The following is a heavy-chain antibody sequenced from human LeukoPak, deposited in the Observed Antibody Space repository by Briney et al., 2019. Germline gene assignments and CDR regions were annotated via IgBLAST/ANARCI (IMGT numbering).Heavy chain of an antibody. CDR3: ARDRRDGYYYDSSGYYDAFDI. CDR2: IYYSGST. CDR1: GGSVSSGSYY. D-gene: IGHD3-22*01. V-gene: IGHV4-61*01. Sequence: SETLSLTCTVSGGSVSSGSYYWSWIRQPPGKGLEWIGYIYYSGSTNYNPSLKSRVTISVDTSKNQFSLKLSSVTAADTAVYYCARDRRDGYYYDSSGYYDAFDIRGQGTMVTVSS. J-gene: IGHJ3*02.